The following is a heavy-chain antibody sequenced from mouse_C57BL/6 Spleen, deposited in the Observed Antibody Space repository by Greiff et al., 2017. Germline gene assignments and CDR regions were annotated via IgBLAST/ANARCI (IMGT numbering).Heavy chain of an antibody. CDR3: AREGPNYYGSPWFAY. CDR1: GYSFTDYN. V-gene: IGHV1-39*01. J-gene: IGHJ3*01. D-gene: IGHD1-1*01. CDR2: INPNYGTT. Sequence: EVKVVESGPELVKPGASVKISCKASGYSFTDYNMNWVKQSNGKSLEWIGVINPNYGTTSYNQKFKGKATLTVDQSSSTAYMQLNSLTSEDSAVYYCAREGPNYYGSPWFAYWGQGTLVTVSA.